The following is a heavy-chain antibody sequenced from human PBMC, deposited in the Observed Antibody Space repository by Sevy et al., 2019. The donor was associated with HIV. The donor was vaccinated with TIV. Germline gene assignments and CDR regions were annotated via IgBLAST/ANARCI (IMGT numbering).Heavy chain of an antibody. V-gene: IGHV1-18*01. CDR2: ITAYKYNT. Sequence: ASVKVSCKASGYTLNNYGISWVRQAPGQGLEWIGWITAYKYNTNYPQNFQGRVTMTTDTSTSTAYMELRSLRSDDTAVYYCTRVDPYSEFGDLWGQGTTVTVSS. D-gene: IGHD3-3*01. CDR3: TRVDPYSEFGDL. J-gene: IGHJ6*02. CDR1: GYTLNNYG.